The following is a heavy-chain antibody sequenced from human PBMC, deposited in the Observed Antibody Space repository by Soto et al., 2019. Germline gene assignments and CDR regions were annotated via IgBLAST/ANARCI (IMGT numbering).Heavy chain of an antibody. J-gene: IGHJ4*02. CDR1: GFTFSSYW. Sequence: EVQLVESGGGLVQPGGSLRLSCAASGFTFSSYWMTWVRQAPGKGLEWVANIKQDESEKYYLDSVKGRFTISREHAKNSVYLQMNSLRAEDTAVYYCARVYYDYIWGSYPLNYWGQGTLVTVSS. CDR2: IKQDESEK. V-gene: IGHV3-7*01. D-gene: IGHD3-16*02. CDR3: ARVYYDYIWGSYPLNY.